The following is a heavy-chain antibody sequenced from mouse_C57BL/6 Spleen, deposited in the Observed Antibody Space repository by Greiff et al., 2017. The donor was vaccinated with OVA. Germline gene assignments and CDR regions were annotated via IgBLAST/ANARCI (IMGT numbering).Heavy chain of an antibody. D-gene: IGHD2-3*01. CDR1: GFTFSDYY. V-gene: IGHV5-12*01. CDR3: ARSLYDGCYGFGY. J-gene: IGHJ2*01. CDR2: ISNGGGST. Sequence: EVKLVESGGGLVQPGGSLKLSCAASGFTFSDYYMYWVRQTPEKRLEWVAYISNGGGSTYYPDTVKGRFTISRDNAKNTLYLQMSRLKSEDTAMYYCARSLYDGCYGFGYWGQGTTLTVSS.